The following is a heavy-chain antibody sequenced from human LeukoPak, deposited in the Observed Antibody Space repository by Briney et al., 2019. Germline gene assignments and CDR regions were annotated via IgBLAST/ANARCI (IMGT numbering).Heavy chain of an antibody. CDR2: ISTSGDST. CDR3: ARDCSDSSSDYYPLGY. V-gene: IGHV3-23*01. Sequence: GGSLRLSCAASGFTFSTYSMSWVRQAPGKGLEWVSAISTSGDSTYYTDSVKGRFTISRDNSKNTLFLQTNRLRAEDTAVYYCARDCSDSSSDYYPLGYWGQGTLVTVSS. CDR1: GFTFSTYS. J-gene: IGHJ4*02. D-gene: IGHD3-22*01.